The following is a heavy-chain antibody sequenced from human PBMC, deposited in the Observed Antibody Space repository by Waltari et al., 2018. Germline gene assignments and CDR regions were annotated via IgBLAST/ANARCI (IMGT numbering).Heavy chain of an antibody. D-gene: IGHD3-16*01. CDR3: AREKDVITFDV. J-gene: IGHJ6*04. CDR1: GFTFSSYW. V-gene: IGHV3-7*03. CDR2: IKQGGSEK. Sequence: EVQLVESGGGLVQPGGSLRLSCVVSGFTFSSYWMSWVRQAPGEGLGGVAKIKQGGSEKYFVGSGEGRFTISRDNANNSLYLQMNSLRAEDTAVYYCAREKDVITFDVWGKGTTVTVSS.